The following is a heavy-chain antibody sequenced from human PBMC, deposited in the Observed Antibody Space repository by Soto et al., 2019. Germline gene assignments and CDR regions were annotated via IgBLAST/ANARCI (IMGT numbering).Heavy chain of an antibody. Sequence: EVPRVESGRGVAQPGRSERLSCAAWGFIFLYYAVQGVAHARGKRGEWVSGIDWNSGNLDYAESVKGRFTISRDNAMKSLYLQMNSLRPEDTALYYCAKDRELQPGYGMDVWGQGTTVTVSS. CDR2: IDWNSGNL. D-gene: IGHD1-1*01. CDR3: AKDRELQPGYGMDV. J-gene: IGHJ6*02. CDR1: GFIFLYYA. V-gene: IGHV3-9*01.